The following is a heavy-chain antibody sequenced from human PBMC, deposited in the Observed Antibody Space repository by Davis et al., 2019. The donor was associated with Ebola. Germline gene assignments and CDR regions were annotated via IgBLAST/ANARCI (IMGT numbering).Heavy chain of an antibody. CDR1: GYTFTSYY. CDR2: INPSGGST. CDR3: ARDQGYLSSGWYVHYYYGMDV. J-gene: IGHJ6*02. D-gene: IGHD6-19*01. V-gene: IGHV1-46*01. Sequence: AASVKVSCKASGYTFTSYYMHWVRQAPGPGLEWMGIINPSGGSTSYAQKFQGRVTMTRDTSTSTVYMELSSLRSEDTAVYYCARDQGYLSSGWYVHYYYGMDVWGQGTTVTVSS.